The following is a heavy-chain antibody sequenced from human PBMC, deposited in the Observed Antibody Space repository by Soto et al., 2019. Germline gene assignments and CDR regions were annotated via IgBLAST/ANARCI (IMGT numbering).Heavy chain of an antibody. D-gene: IGHD2-21*01. J-gene: IGHJ6*02. Sequence: AGGSLRLSCAASGFTFSSYSMNWVRQAPGKGLEWVSSISSSSSYIYYADSVKGRFTISRDNAKNSLYLQMNSLRAEDTAVYYCARVVLVRMDVWGQGTTVTVSS. CDR2: ISSSSSYI. CDR1: GFTFSSYS. V-gene: IGHV3-21*01. CDR3: ARVVLVRMDV.